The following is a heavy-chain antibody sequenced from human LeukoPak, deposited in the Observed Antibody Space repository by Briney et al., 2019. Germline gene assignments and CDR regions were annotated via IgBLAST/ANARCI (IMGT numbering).Heavy chain of an antibody. Sequence: PSETLSLTCTVSGGSIGSYYWSWIRQPPGKGLEWIGYIYYSGSTNYNPSLKSRVTISVDTSKNQFSLKLSSVTAADTAVYYCARGRITPQNFDYWGQGTLVTVSS. CDR3: ARGRITPQNFDY. CDR1: GGSIGSYY. CDR2: IYYSGST. V-gene: IGHV4-59*01. J-gene: IGHJ4*02. D-gene: IGHD3-10*01.